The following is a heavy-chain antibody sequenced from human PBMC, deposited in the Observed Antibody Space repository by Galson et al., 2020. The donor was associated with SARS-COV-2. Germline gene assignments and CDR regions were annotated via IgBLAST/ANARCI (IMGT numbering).Heavy chain of an antibody. D-gene: IGHD3-22*01. CDR3: ARDYYDSTTYYPEYFQH. Sequence: ASETLSLTCVVSNYSIYSGYYWGWIRQPPGKGLEWIGSIYHSGGTYYNPSLKSRVTISVDTSKNQFSLKLTSVTAADTAVYYCARDYYDSTTYYPEYFQHWGQGTLVTVSS. CDR1: NYSIYSGYY. CDR2: IYHSGGT. J-gene: IGHJ1*01. V-gene: IGHV4-38-2*02.